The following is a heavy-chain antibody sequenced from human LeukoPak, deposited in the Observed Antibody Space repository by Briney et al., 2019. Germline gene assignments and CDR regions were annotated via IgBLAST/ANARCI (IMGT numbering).Heavy chain of an antibody. Sequence: GGSLRLSCTASGFTFGDYAMSWVRQAPGKGLEWVSDISGIGGSTYYADSVKGRFTISRDNSKNTLYLQMNSLRAEDTAVYYCADHVSGTREPRAGGWGQGTMVTVSS. D-gene: IGHD1-14*01. V-gene: IGHV3-23*01. CDR2: ISGIGGST. CDR1: GFTFGDYA. CDR3: ADHVSGTREPRAGG. J-gene: IGHJ3*01.